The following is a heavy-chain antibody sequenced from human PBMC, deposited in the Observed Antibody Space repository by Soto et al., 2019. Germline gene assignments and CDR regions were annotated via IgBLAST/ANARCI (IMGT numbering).Heavy chain of an antibody. Sequence: QVQLVESGGGVAQPGRSLRLSCAASGFTFSNYAIHWVRQAPGKGLEWLAVISYDGSNAFYADSVKGRFTISRDNSKNTVNLQLNSLRAEDTAAYYCATNVAAVNDPYYYYYYGRDVWGQGTTVTVSS. V-gene: IGHV3-30*04. D-gene: IGHD1-1*01. CDR1: GFTFSNYA. J-gene: IGHJ6*02. CDR2: ISYDGSNA. CDR3: ATNVAAVNDPYYYYYYGRDV.